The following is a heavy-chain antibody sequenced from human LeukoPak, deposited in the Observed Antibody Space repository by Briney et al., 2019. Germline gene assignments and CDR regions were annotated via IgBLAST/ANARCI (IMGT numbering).Heavy chain of an antibody. D-gene: IGHD3-10*01. CDR3: AKSMVRGVITRFDY. CDR2: ISSSSSYI. J-gene: IGHJ4*02. V-gene: IGHV3-21*01. Sequence: PGGSLRLSCAASGFTFSSYSMNWVRQAPGKGLEWVSSISSSSSYIYYADSVKGRFTISRDNAKNSLYLQMNSLRAEDTAVYYCAKSMVRGVITRFDYWGRGTLVTVSS. CDR1: GFTFSSYS.